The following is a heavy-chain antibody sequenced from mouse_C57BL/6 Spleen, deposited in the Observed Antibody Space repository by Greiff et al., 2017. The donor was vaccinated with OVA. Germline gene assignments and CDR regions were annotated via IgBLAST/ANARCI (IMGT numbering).Heavy chain of an antibody. CDR1: GFNIKDYY. V-gene: IGHV14-2*01. J-gene: IGHJ1*03. CDR3: ARKEIDYDVYFDV. CDR2: IDPEDGET. D-gene: IGHD2-4*01. Sequence: VQLQQSGAELVKPGASVKLSCTASGFNIKDYYMHWVKQRTEQGLEWIGRIDPEDGETKYAPNFQGKATITADTSSNTAYLQLSSLTSEDTAVYYCARKEIDYDVYFDVWGTGTTVTVSS.